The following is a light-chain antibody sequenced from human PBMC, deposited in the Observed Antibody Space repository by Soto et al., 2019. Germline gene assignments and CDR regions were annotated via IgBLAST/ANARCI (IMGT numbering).Light chain of an antibody. V-gene: IGLV2-8*01. CDR3: SSHGGANNFYV. CDR2: EVT. J-gene: IGLJ1*01. Sequence: QSLLTQPPCASGSPGQWVTISCTGTSSNIGAYNYVPWYQQHPGKVPKLIIHEVTKRPSGVPDRFSASKSGNTASLTVSGLQAEDEADYYCSSHGGANNFYVFGTGTKVTVL. CDR1: SSNIGAYNY.